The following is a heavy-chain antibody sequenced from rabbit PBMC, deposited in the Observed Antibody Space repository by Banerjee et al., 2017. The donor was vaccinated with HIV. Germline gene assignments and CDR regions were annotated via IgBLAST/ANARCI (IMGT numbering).Heavy chain of an antibody. CDR3: ARDDSYDDYGDYLNL. Sequence: QSLEESGGDLVKPGASLTLTCKASGIDFSTYNYMCWVRQAPGRGLELIACIYISSGSTYYASWAKGRFTISKTSSTTVTLQMTSLTAADMATYFCARDDSYDDYGDYLNLWGQGTLVTVS. D-gene: IGHD2-1*01. CDR2: IYISSGST. CDR1: GIDFSTYNY. J-gene: IGHJ4*01. V-gene: IGHV1S40*01.